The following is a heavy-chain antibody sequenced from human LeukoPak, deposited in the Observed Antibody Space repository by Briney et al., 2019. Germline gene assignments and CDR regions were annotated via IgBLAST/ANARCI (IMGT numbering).Heavy chain of an antibody. CDR3: ARDGGGYCSGGTCSIDL. CDR2: INHSGST. V-gene: IGHV4-34*01. CDR1: VGSFSGYY. J-gene: IGHJ4*02. Sequence: PSETLSLTCAVYVGSFSGYYWSWIRQPPGKGREWIGEINHSGSTNYNPSLKSRVTISVDTSKNQFSLKLSSVTAADTAVYYCARDGGGYCSGGTCSIDLWGQGILVTVSS. D-gene: IGHD2-15*01.